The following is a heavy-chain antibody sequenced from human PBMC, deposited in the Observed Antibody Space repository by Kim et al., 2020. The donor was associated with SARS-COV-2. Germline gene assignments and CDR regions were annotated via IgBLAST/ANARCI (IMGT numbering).Heavy chain of an antibody. CDR2: INHSGST. CDR3: ARRPRPLNDYSNLGSNFD. J-gene: IGHJ4*01. D-gene: IGHD4-4*01. V-gene: IGHV4-34*01. Sequence: SETLSLTCAVYGGSFSGYYWSWIRQPPGKGLEWIGEINHSGSTNYNPSLKSRFTISVDTSKNQFTLKLSSVTAADTAVYNCARRPRPLNDYSNLGSNFD. CDR1: GGSFSGYY.